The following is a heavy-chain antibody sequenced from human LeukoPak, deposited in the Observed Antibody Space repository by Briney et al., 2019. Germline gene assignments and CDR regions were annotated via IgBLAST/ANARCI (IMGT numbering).Heavy chain of an antibody. CDR2: VRSDGSDK. D-gene: IGHD5-18*01. CDR3: ATYRQVLLPFES. J-gene: IGHJ4*02. Sequence: PGGSLRLSCGASGFTFTYYGMHWVRQAPGKGLEWVTFVRSDGSDKYYADSVKGRFTFSRDNSKNTVSLQMNSLRVEDTAMYYCATYRQVLLPFESWGQGTLVTVSS. V-gene: IGHV3-30*02. CDR1: GFTFTYYG.